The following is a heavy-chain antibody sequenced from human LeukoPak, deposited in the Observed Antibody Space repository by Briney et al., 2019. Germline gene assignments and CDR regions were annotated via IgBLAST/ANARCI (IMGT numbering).Heavy chain of an antibody. V-gene: IGHV1-2*02. D-gene: IGHD3-10*01. CDR2: INPNSGGT. Sequence: GASVKVSCKASGYTFTGYYMHWVRQAPGQGLEWMGWINPNSGGTNYAQKSQGRVTTTRDTSISTAYMELSRLRSDDTAVYYCARGPYYGSGRRGYYFDYWGQGTLVTVSS. J-gene: IGHJ4*02. CDR3: ARGPYYGSGRRGYYFDY. CDR1: GYTFTGYY.